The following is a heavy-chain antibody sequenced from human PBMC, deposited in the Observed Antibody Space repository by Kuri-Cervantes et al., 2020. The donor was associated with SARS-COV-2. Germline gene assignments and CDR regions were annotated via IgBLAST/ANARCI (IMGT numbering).Heavy chain of an antibody. Sequence: GGSLRLSCAASGFTFSSYAMSWVRQAPGKGLEWVSVIYSGGSSTYYADSVKGRFTISRDNSKNTLYLQMNSLRAEDTAVYYCAKEEDTAMVPFDYWGQGTLVTVSS. D-gene: IGHD5-18*01. V-gene: IGHV3-23*03. CDR3: AKEEDTAMVPFDY. CDR1: GFTFSSYA. J-gene: IGHJ4*02. CDR2: IYSGGSST.